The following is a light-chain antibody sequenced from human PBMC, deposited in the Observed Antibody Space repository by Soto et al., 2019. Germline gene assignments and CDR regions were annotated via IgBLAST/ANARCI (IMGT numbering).Light chain of an antibody. V-gene: IGLV1-47*01. J-gene: IGLJ3*02. Sequence: LTQPPSASGTPGQRVTISCSGRTSNIGTNYVYWYQHLPGAAPKLLIYKNNQRPSGVPDRFSGSKSGTSASLAISGLRSEDEADYYCAAWDDSLSGWVFGGGTKLTVL. CDR2: KNN. CDR3: AAWDDSLSGWV. CDR1: TSNIGTNY.